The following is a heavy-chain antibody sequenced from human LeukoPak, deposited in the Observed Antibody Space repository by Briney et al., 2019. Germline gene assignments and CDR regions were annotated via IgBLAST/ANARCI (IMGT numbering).Heavy chain of an antibody. J-gene: IGHJ4*02. CDR1: GFTFSSYA. V-gene: IGHV3-23*01. D-gene: IGHD3-10*01. CDR2: ISGSGGRI. Sequence: GGSLRLSCAASGFTFSSYAMSWVRQAPGKGLEWVSTISGSGGRIYYADSVKGRFTISRDNFKNTLYLQMNSLRAEDTAVYYCAKDSGYGSGKFDYWGQGTLVTVSS. CDR3: AKDSGYGSGKFDY.